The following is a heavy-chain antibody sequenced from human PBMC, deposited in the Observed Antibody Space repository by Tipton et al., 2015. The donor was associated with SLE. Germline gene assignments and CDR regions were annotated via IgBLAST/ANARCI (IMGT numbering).Heavy chain of an antibody. D-gene: IGHD3-22*01. Sequence: TLSLTCTVSGGSISSGSFYWSWIRQPAGKGLEWIGEINHSGSTNYNPSLKSRVTISVDTSKNQFSLKLSSVTAADTAVYYCARGLNYYDSSGYYPFYYMDVWGKGTTVTVSS. CDR2: INHSGST. CDR3: ARGLNYYDSSGYYPFYYMDV. J-gene: IGHJ6*03. V-gene: IGHV4-61*09. CDR1: GGSISSGSFY.